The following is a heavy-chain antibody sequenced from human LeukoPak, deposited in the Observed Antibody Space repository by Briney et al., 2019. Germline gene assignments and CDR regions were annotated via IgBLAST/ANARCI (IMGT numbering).Heavy chain of an antibody. J-gene: IGHJ4*02. CDR1: GFTLSSYS. CDR3: ARARGYSYDNYFDY. D-gene: IGHD5-18*01. Sequence: PGGSLRLSCAASGFTLSSYSLNWVRQAPGKGLEWVSYISSSSNTIYYADSVKGRFTISRDNAKNSLYLQMNSLRAEDTAVYYCARARGYSYDNYFDYWGQGTLVTVSS. CDR2: ISSSSNTI. V-gene: IGHV3-48*04.